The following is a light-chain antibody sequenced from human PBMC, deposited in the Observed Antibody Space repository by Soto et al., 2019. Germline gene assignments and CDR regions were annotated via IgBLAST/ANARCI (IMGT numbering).Light chain of an antibody. Sequence: DIQMTQSPSSVSASVGDRVTITCRASQDISGWLAWFQQTQGKAPKLLIYAASILQSGVPLRFSGSGSGTDFTLTISRLQPEDFATYYCQQANSFPWTFGQGTKVDIK. J-gene: IGKJ1*01. CDR3: QQANSFPWT. CDR2: AAS. CDR1: QDISGW. V-gene: IGKV1D-12*01.